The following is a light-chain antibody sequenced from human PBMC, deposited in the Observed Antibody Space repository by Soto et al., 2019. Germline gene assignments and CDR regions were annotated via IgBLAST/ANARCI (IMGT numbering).Light chain of an antibody. Sequence: QSVLTQPPSVSGSPGQSVTISCTGTSSDVGKYDRVSWYQQPPGTAPKLIIYEVTNRPSGVPARFSGSKSGNTASLTISGLQAEDEDDYYCSSNTSTSRYVFGAGTKVTVL. V-gene: IGLV2-18*02. J-gene: IGLJ1*01. CDR1: SSDVGKYDR. CDR2: EVT. CDR3: SSNTSTSRYV.